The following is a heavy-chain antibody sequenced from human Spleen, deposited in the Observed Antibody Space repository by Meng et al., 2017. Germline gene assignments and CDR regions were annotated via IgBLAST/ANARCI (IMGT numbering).Heavy chain of an antibody. J-gene: IGHJ5*01. CDR2: KHYSGTT. V-gene: IGHV4-30-4*01. D-gene: IGHD2-15*01. Sequence: QVQLQESGPGLVKPSQTLSPSFSVPGDSISNTESYWGWIRQPPGKGLEWIGYKHYSGTTYYNPSLQSRVSMSVDTSKNQFSLTLSSVTAADTAVYWCARYLYGGSRYTNLFDPWGQGTLVTVSS. CDR3: ARYLYGGSRYTNLFDP. CDR1: GDSISNTESY.